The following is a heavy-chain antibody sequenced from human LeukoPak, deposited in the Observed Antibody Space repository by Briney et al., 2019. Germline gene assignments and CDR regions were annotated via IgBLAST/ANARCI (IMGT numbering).Heavy chain of an antibody. V-gene: IGHV4-39*07. J-gene: IGHJ4*02. CDR2: IYYSGST. CDR3: AREAAAAGPENFDY. D-gene: IGHD6-13*01. CDR1: GGSISSSSYY. Sequence: PSETPSLTCTVSGGSISSSSYYWGWIRQPPGKGLEWIGSIYYSGSTYYNPSLKSRVTISVDTSKNQFSLKLSSVTAADTAVYYCAREAAAAGPENFDYWGQGTLVTVSS.